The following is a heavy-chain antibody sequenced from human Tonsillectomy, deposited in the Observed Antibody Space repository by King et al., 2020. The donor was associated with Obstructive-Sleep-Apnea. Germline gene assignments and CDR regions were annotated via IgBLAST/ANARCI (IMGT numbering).Heavy chain of an antibody. CDR3: AKGQSDYYDNSGYYGVDY. Sequence: VQLVESGGGVVQPGRSLRLSCAASKFTFSSYGMHWVRQAPGTGLEWVAVISYDGNNKFYADSVKGRFTVSRDNSKNTLFLQMDSLRAEDTAVYYCAKGQSDYYDNSGYYGVDYWGQGTLVTVSS. V-gene: IGHV3-30*18. CDR1: KFTFSSYG. CDR2: ISYDGNNK. J-gene: IGHJ4*02. D-gene: IGHD3-22*01.